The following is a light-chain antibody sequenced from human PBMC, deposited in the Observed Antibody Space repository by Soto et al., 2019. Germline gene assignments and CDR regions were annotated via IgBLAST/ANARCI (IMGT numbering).Light chain of an antibody. CDR3: QQYGGSPYT. J-gene: IGKJ2*01. V-gene: IGKV3-20*01. CDR2: GAS. Sequence: EIVLTQSPGTLSLSPGERATLSCRASQSVRNSYLAWYHQKPGQAPRLLIYGASSRATGIPDRFSGSGSGTDFTLTLSRLEPEDFSVYYCQQYGGSPYTFGQGTKLEI. CDR1: QSVRNSY.